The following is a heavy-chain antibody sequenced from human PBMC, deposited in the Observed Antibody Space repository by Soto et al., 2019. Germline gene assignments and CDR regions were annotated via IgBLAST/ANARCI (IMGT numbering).Heavy chain of an antibody. CDR2: MWYDGSNR. Sequence: QVRLVESGGGVVQPGRSLRLSCAASGFTFSNYGMHWVRQAPGKGLEWVAVMWYDGSNRYYADSVKGRFTISRDNSKNTLYLQMNILRAEDTAVYYYARDPGESSSGGWLYFDDWGQGTLVAVSS. J-gene: IGHJ4*02. CDR3: ARDPGESSSGGWLYFDD. V-gene: IGHV3-33*01. CDR1: GFTFSNYG. D-gene: IGHD3-22*01.